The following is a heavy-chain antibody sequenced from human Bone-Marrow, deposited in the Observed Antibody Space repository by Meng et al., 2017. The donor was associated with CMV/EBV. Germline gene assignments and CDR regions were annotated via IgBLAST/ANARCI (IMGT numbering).Heavy chain of an antibody. CDR2: INEDGSLT. V-gene: IGHV3-74*01. J-gene: IGHJ6*02. CDR1: GFTFDDYT. CDR3: ASDGMDV. Sequence: GESLKISCAASGFTFDDYTMHWVRQAPGKGLEWVSRINEDGSLTNYADAVEGRFTISRDNAKNTLFLQMNSLRADDTAVYYCASDGMDVWGQGTTVTVSS.